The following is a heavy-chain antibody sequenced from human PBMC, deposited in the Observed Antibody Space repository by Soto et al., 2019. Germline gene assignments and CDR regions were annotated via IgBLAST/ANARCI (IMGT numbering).Heavy chain of an antibody. CDR2: MNPNIGNT. CDR1: GYTFTSFD. Sequence: ASVKVSCKASGYTFTSFDINWVRQATGQGLEWMGWMNPNIGNTGYAQKFQGRVTMTWDTSISTAYMELRSLTSEDTAVYYCARALPGVAVAGTSLGGYWGQGTLVTVSS. V-gene: IGHV1-8*01. D-gene: IGHD6-19*01. J-gene: IGHJ4*02. CDR3: ARALPGVAVAGTSLGGY.